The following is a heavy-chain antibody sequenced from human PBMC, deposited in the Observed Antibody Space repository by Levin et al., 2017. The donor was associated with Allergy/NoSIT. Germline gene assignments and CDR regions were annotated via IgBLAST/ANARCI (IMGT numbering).Heavy chain of an antibody. D-gene: IGHD2-2*01. CDR2: IAYDGSKT. Sequence: GESLKISCRASGFDFSDYGMHWVRQSPGKGLEWVAVIAYDGSKTYVADSVKGRFTISRDNSKNTLHLQMNSLRRDDTGVYYCAKGKGSTCPLDVWGQGTTVSVSS. V-gene: IGHV3-30*18. CDR1: GFDFSDYG. J-gene: IGHJ6*02. CDR3: AKGKGSTCPLDV.